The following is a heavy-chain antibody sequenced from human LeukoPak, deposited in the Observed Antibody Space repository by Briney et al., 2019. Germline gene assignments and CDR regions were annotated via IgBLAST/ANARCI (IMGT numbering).Heavy chain of an antibody. Sequence: PGGSLRLSCAASGFTFSDYYMSWIRQAPGKGLEWVSYISSGGSTIYYADSVKGRFTISRDNAKNSLYLQMNSLRAEDTAEYYCARNIYYYDSSGYRRNYYFDYWGQGTLVTVSS. J-gene: IGHJ4*02. D-gene: IGHD3-22*01. CDR1: GFTFSDYY. CDR3: ARNIYYYDSSGYRRNYYFDY. V-gene: IGHV3-11*01. CDR2: ISSGGSTI.